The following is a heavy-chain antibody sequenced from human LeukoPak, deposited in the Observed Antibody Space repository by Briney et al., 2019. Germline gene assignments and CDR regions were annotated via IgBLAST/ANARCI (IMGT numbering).Heavy chain of an antibody. CDR3: QRNSRDIVATIYFDY. CDR1: GLTFSSYA. V-gene: IGHV3-23*01. CDR2: ISGSGGST. J-gene: IGHJ4*02. Sequence: GGSLRLSCAASGLTFSSYAMSWVRQAPGKGLEWISAISGSGGSTYYADSVKGRFTNSRDDSKNTLYLQMNSLRAEDTAVYYCQRNSRDIVATIYFDYWGQGTLVTVSS. D-gene: IGHD5-12*01.